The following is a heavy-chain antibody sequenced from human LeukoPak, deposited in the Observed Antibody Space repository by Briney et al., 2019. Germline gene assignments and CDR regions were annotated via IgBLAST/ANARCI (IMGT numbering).Heavy chain of an antibody. CDR3: AKKAGYYDSSGYYYYFDY. CDR2: IRYDGSNK. Sequence: PGGSLRLSCAASGFTFSSYGMHWVRQAPGKGLEWVAFIRYDGSNKYYTDSVKGRFTISRDNSKNSLYLQMNSLRAEDTALYYCAKKAGYYDSSGYYYYFDYWGQGTLVTVSS. CDR1: GFTFSSYG. D-gene: IGHD3-22*01. V-gene: IGHV3-30*02. J-gene: IGHJ4*02.